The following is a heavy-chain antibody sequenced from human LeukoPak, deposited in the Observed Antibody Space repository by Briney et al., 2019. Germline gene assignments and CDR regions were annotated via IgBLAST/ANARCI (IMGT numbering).Heavy chain of an antibody. CDR1: GGSISSGSYY. J-gene: IGHJ6*02. Sequence: SETLSLTCTVSGGSISSGSYYWSWIRQPAGKGLEWIGRIYTSGTTNYNPSLRSRVTISVDRSKNQFSLKLSSVTAADTAVYYCARVGSSWYAYGMDVWGQGTTVTVSS. V-gene: IGHV4-61*02. CDR2: IYTSGTT. D-gene: IGHD6-13*01. CDR3: ARVGSSWYAYGMDV.